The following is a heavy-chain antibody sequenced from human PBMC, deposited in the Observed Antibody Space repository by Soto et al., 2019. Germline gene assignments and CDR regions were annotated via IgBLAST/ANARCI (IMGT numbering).Heavy chain of an antibody. V-gene: IGHV4-59*01. CDR1: GGSISSYY. D-gene: IGHD2-2*01. CDR3: ARAVLPATAPFDY. Sequence: QVQLQESGPRLVKPSETLSLTCIVSGGSISSYYWSWIRQPPGKGLEWIGYIYYSGSTNYNPSLKSRVTISVDTSTKQFSLKLSSVTAADTAVYYCARAVLPATAPFDYWGQGTLVTVSS. J-gene: IGHJ4*02. CDR2: IYYSGST.